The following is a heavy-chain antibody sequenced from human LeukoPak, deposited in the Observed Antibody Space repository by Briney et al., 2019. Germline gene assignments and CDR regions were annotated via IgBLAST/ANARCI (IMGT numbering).Heavy chain of an antibody. CDR1: GFTFSNAW. D-gene: IGHD3-10*01. Sequence: PGGSLRLSCAASGFTFSNAWMNWVRQAPGKGLEWVSSISSSSSYIYYADSVKGRFTISRDKAKNSLYLQMNSLRAEDTAVYYCARDVTMVRGVSLWGQGTLVTVSS. CDR3: ARDVTMVRGVSL. V-gene: IGHV3-21*01. J-gene: IGHJ4*02. CDR2: ISSSSSYI.